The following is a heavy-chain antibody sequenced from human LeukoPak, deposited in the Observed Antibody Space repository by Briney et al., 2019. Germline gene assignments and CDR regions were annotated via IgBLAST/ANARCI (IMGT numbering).Heavy chain of an antibody. J-gene: IGHJ6*02. V-gene: IGHV1-69*04. Sequence: VASVQVSCKASGGTFSSYAISWVRQAPGQGLEWMGRIIPILGIANYAQKFQGRVTITADKSTSTAYMELSSLRSEDTAVYYCARDRIKYSSSSYDYYCVDVWGQGTTVTVSS. CDR2: IIPILGIA. CDR1: GGTFSSYA. CDR3: ARDRIKYSSSSYDYYCVDV. D-gene: IGHD6-6*01.